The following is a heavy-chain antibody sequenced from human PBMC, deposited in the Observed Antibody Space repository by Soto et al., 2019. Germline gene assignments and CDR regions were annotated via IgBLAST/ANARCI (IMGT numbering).Heavy chain of an antibody. J-gene: IGHJ4*02. CDR1: GFTFRNYG. Sequence: GGSLRLSCAASGFTFRNYGMNWVRQAPGKGLEYVSAISSNGGSTYYADSVKGRFTISRDNSKNTLYLQMSSLRAEDTAVYYCVKDFPYGGYRNYWGQGTLVTVSS. D-gene: IGHD5-12*01. CDR2: ISSNGGST. V-gene: IGHV3-64D*06. CDR3: VKDFPYGGYRNY.